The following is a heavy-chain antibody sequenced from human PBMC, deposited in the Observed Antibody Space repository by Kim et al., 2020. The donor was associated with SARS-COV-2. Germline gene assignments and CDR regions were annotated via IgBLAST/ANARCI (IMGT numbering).Heavy chain of an antibody. CDR3: ASPGGAARENYFDY. J-gene: IGHJ4*02. V-gene: IGHV4-39*01. Sequence: SETLSLTCTVSGGSISSSSYYWGWIRQPPGKGLEWIGSIYYSGSTYYNPSLKSRVTISVDTSKNQFTLKLSSVTAADTAVCYCASPGGAARENYFDYWGQGTLVTVSS. CDR1: GGSISSSSYY. CDR2: IYYSGST. D-gene: IGHD6-6*01.